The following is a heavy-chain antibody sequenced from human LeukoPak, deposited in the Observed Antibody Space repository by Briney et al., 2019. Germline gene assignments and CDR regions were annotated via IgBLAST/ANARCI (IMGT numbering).Heavy chain of an antibody. CDR2: MNPNSGNT. V-gene: IGHV1-8*01. CDR3: ARVTVDIVATTLRDYYYGMDV. D-gene: IGHD5-12*01. CDR1: GYTFTSYD. Sequence: ASVKVSCKASGYTFTSYDINWVRQATGQGLEWKGWMNPNSGNTGYAQKFQGRVTMTRNTSISTAYMELSSLRSEDTAVYYCARVTVDIVATTLRDYYYGMDVWGQGTTVTVSS. J-gene: IGHJ6*02.